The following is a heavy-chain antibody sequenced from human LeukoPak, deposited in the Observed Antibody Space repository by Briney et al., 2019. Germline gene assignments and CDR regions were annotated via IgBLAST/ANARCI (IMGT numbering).Heavy chain of an antibody. V-gene: IGHV3-48*03. CDR2: IKNGGSTI. CDR3: ARETRGAFDY. Sequence: PGGSLRLSRAGSGFTFSSYQMHWVRQVPGKGLEWVSYIKNGGSTIFYADSVKGRFTISRDDAKKSLYLQMNTLRAEDTAIYYCARETRGAFDYWGQGTLVTVSS. CDR1: GFTFSSYQ. J-gene: IGHJ4*02. D-gene: IGHD4/OR15-4a*01.